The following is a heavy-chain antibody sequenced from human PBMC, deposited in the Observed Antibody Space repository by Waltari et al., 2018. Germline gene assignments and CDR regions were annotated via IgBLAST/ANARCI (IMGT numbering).Heavy chain of an antibody. Sequence: QVQLQESGPGLVKPSETLSLTCTVSGGSISSHYWSWIRQPPGKGLEWIGYIYYSGSTNYNPSLKSRVTVSVDTSKNQFSLKLSSVTAADTAVYYCARGKVAGPDLPPYNWFDPWGQGTLVTVSS. CDR2: IYYSGST. D-gene: IGHD6-19*01. V-gene: IGHV4-59*11. CDR1: GGSISSHY. J-gene: IGHJ5*02. CDR3: ARGKVAGPDLPPYNWFDP.